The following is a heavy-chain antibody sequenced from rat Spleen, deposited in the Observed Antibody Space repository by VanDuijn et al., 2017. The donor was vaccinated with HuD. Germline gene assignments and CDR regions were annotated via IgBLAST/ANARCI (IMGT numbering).Heavy chain of an antibody. CDR3: ATGGSWFAY. V-gene: IGHV5S10*01. CDR1: GFTFSDYY. Sequence: EVQLVESDGGLVQPGRSLKLSCAASGFTFSDYYMAWVRQAPTKGLEWVATISYDGSRTYYRDSVKGRFTISRDNAKSTLYLQMDSLRSEDTATYYCATGGSWFAYWGQGTLVTVSS. D-gene: IGHD5-1*01. CDR2: ISYDGSRT. J-gene: IGHJ3*01.